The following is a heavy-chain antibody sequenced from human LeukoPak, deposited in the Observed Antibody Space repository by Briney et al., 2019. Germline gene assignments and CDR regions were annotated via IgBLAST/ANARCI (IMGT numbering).Heavy chain of an antibody. Sequence: GGSLRLSCSASGFTFTRHGMHWVRQAPGKGLERVAVIWYDGGDKYYADSVKGRFTISRDNSKNTLYLQMNSLRVEDTAVYYCARDITSHYFDYCGQGTLVTVSS. CDR3: ARDITSHYFDY. CDR2: IWYDGGDK. D-gene: IGHD1-14*01. J-gene: IGHJ4*02. V-gene: IGHV3-33*01. CDR1: GFTFTRHG.